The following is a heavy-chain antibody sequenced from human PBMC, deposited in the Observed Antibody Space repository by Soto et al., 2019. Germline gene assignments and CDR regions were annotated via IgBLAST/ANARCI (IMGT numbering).Heavy chain of an antibody. J-gene: IGHJ5*02. Sequence: PSETLSLTCTVSGGSISSSSYYWGWIRQPPGKGLEWIGSIYYSGSTYYNPSLKSRVTISVDTSKNQFSLKLSSVTAADTAVYYCARHESSNWFDPWGQGTLVTVSS. CDR1: GGSISSSSYY. V-gene: IGHV4-39*01. CDR3: ARHESSNWFDP. CDR2: IYYSGST.